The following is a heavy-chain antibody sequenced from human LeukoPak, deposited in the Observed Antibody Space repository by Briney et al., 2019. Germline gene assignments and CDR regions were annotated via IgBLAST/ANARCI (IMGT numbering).Heavy chain of an antibody. CDR1: GFTFDDYA. D-gene: IGHD3-3*01. CDR3: AKDPTYDFWSGYLRGKNWFDP. CDR2: ISGDGGST. J-gene: IGHJ5*02. Sequence: GGSLRLSCAASGFTFDDYAMHWVRQAPGKGLGWVSLISGDGGSTYYADSVKGRFTISRDNSKNSLYLQMNSLRTEDTALHYCAKDPTYDFWSGYLRGKNWFDPWGQGTLVTVSS. V-gene: IGHV3-43*02.